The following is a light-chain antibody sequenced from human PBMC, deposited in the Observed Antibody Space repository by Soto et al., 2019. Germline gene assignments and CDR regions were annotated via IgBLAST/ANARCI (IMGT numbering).Light chain of an antibody. V-gene: IGKV1-5*02. J-gene: IGKJ1*01. CDR1: QSVSTR. CDR2: DAS. CDR3: QQYSVYWT. Sequence: EIQMTQSPSSLSASVGDRVTIICRASQSVSTRLAWYQQKPGKAPKVLIYDASSWAGGVPSRFTGSGSGTEFTLTINSLQPDDFATYYCQQYSVYWTFAQGTKVAIK.